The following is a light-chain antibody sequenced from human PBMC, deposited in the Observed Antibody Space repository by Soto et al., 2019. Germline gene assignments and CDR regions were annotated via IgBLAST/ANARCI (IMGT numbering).Light chain of an antibody. J-gene: IGKJ5*01. V-gene: IGKV3-11*01. CDR3: QQRSNWPPT. Sequence: IVFTQSPSTLSLSPGERATLSCRASQSIDRYLAWYQQKPGQAPRLLIYEASNRATGIPPRFSGSGSGTDFTLTISSLEPEDFAVYYCQQRSNWPPTFGQGTRLEIK. CDR2: EAS. CDR1: QSIDRY.